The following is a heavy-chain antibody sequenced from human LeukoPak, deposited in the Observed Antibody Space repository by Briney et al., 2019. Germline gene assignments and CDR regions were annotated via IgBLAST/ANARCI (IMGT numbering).Heavy chain of an antibody. CDR1: SDSITSSSYL. CDR2: IYSNGHI. J-gene: IGHJ4*02. Sequence: SETLSLTCSVSSDSITSSSYLWVWVRQPPGKGLEWVGDIYSNGHISYNPSLKSRAAISVDTSKNQFSLNLNSVTAADTALYYCARRHYGSGNIDSWGQGTLVTVSS. V-gene: IGHV4-39*01. CDR3: ARRHYGSGNIDS. D-gene: IGHD3-10*01.